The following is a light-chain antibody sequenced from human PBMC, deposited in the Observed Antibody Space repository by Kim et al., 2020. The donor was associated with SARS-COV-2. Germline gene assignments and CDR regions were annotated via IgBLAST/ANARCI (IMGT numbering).Light chain of an antibody. CDR3: QQYDNWPPLT. CDR2: GAS. V-gene: IGKV3-15*01. CDR1: QSVSYN. J-gene: IGKJ4*01. Sequence: VSPGERATLSCRASQSVSYNLAWYQQKPGQAPRLLIYGASTRATGVPARFSGSGSRTEFTLTVSSLQSEDFAVYYCQQYDNWPPLTFGGGTKVEI.